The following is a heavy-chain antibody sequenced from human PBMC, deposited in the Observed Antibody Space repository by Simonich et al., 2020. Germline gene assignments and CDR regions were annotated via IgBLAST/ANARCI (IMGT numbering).Heavy chain of an antibody. D-gene: IGHD2-15*01. V-gene: IGHV1-8*03. CDR1: GYTFTSYD. J-gene: IGHJ4*02. CDR2: MNPNSGNT. CDR3: ARGRGGMSRGYVDY. Sequence: QVQLVQSGAEVKKPGASVKVSCKASGYTFTSYDINWVRQATGQGREWIGWMNPNSGNTGYAQKYQGRVTITRNTSIITAYMERSSLRSEDTAVYYCARGRGGMSRGYVDYWGQGTLVTVSS.